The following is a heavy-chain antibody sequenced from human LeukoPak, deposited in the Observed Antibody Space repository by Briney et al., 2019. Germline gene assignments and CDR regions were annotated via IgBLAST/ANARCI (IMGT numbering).Heavy chain of an antibody. CDR2: INHSGST. D-gene: IGHD3-10*01. CDR1: GGSFSGYY. V-gene: IGHV4-34*01. Sequence: SETLSLTCAVYGGSFSGYYWSWIRQSPGKGLEWIGEINHSGSTNYNPSLKSRVTISVDTSKNQFSLKLSSVTAADTAVYYCARAPDPRRYYYGSGSYYKAMGFDYWGQGTLVTVSS. J-gene: IGHJ4*02. CDR3: ARAPDPRRYYYGSGSYYKAMGFDY.